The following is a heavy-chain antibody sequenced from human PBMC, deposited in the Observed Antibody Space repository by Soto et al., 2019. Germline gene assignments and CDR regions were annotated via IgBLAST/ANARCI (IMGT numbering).Heavy chain of an antibody. CDR3: ARRRYCGVDCYLKFYYGMDV. J-gene: IGHJ6*02. Sequence: QVQLVQSGAEVRKPGSSVEVSCMASGSTFSSYTVNWVRQAPGQGLEWIGRIIPVLGVTHYARRFRGRVTITADRSRKTAYMELTSLTSEDSAVYYCARRRYCGVDCYLKFYYGMDVWGQGTTGTVSS. D-gene: IGHD2-21*02. CDR1: GSTFSSYT. CDR2: IIPVLGVT. V-gene: IGHV1-69*02.